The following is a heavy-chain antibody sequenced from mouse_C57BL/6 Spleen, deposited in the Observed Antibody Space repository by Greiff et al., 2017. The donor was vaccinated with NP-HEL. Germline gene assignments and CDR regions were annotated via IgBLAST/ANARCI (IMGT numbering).Heavy chain of an antibody. CDR1: GYTFTEYT. D-gene: IGHD4-1*01. J-gene: IGHJ3*01. V-gene: IGHV1-62-2*01. CDR3: ARHEDLGPPFAY. CDR2: FYPGSGSI. Sequence: VQVVESGAELVKPGASVKLSCKASGYTFTEYTIHWVKQRSGQGLEWIGWFYPGSGSIKYNEKFKDKATLTADKSSSTVYMELSRLTSEDSAVYFCARHEDLGPPFAYWGQGTLVTVSA.